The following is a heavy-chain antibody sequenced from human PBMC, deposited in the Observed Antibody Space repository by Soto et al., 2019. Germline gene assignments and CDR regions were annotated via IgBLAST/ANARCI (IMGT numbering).Heavy chain of an antibody. CDR3: TLLTGRGVDP. V-gene: IGHV3-73*01. D-gene: IGHD3-10*01. J-gene: IGHJ5*02. CDR2: IRSKANSYAT. Sequence: GGSLRLSCAASGFTFSGSAMHWVRQASGKGLEWVGRIRSKANSYATAYAASVKGRFTISRDDSKNTAYLQMNSLKTEDTAVYYCTLLTGRGVDPWGQGTLVNVSS. CDR1: GFTFSGSA.